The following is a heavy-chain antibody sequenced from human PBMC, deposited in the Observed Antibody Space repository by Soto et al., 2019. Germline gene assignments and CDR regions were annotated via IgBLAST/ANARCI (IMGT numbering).Heavy chain of an antibody. CDR1: GYTFTSYD. V-gene: IGHV1-8*01. D-gene: IGHD5-12*01. CDR3: ARDGSPGGKYYYYGMDV. Sequence: ASVKVSCKASGYTFTSYDINWVRQATGQGLEWMGWMNPNSGNTGYAQKFQGRVTMTRNTSISTAYMELSSLRSEDTAVYYCARDGSPGGKYYYYGMDVWGQGTTVTVSS. CDR2: MNPNSGNT. J-gene: IGHJ6*02.